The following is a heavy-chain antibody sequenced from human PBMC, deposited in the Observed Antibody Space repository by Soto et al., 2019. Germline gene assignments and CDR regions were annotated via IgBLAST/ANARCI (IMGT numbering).Heavy chain of an antibody. CDR1: GGFVTSGSYY. Sequence: QVQLQQWGAGLLKPSETLSLTCAVYGGFVTSGSYYWSWIRQPPGKGLEWIGEMSHSGGTHFNPSLKRRVTISVDTSKNQFTLKMSSVTAADTALYYCARVERGTATTVVDAFDIWDPGTMVTVSS. V-gene: IGHV4-34*01. D-gene: IGHD1-1*01. J-gene: IGHJ3*02. CDR3: ARVERGTATTVVDAFDI. CDR2: MSHSGGT.